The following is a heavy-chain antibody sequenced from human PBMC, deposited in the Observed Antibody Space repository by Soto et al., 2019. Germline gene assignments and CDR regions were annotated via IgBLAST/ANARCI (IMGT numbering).Heavy chain of an antibody. J-gene: IGHJ3*02. CDR2: ISASGDPI. Sequence: PGGSLRLSCAASGFTFSTYEMNWVRQAPGKGLEWLSYISASGDPIYYADSVKGRFTISRDNAKKSLYLQMNNLRAGDTAMYYCARLRRNGYNFDLWGQGTVVTSCHDAFDIRGQGTMVTVSS. CDR1: GFTFSTYE. CDR3: ARLRRNGYNFDLWGQGTVVTSCHDAFDI. D-gene: IGHD2-2*01. V-gene: IGHV3-48*03.